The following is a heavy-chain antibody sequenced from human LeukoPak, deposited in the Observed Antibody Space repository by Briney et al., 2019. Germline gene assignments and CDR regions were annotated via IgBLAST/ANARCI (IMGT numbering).Heavy chain of an antibody. J-gene: IGHJ1*01. CDR3: ANTVAGTPLAEYFQH. D-gene: IGHD6-19*01. Sequence: ASVKVSCKASGGTFSSYAISWVRQAPGQGLEWMGWINAGNGNTKYSQKFQGRVTITRDTSASTAYMELSSLRSEDTAVYYCANTVAGTPLAEYFQHWGQGTLVTVSS. V-gene: IGHV1-3*01. CDR1: GGTFSSYA. CDR2: INAGNGNT.